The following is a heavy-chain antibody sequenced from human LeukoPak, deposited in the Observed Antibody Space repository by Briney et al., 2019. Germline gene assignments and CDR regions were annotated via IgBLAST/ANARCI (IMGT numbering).Heavy chain of an antibody. D-gene: IGHD5-12*01. CDR2: ISDSGST. V-gene: IGHV4-59*01. Sequence: SETLSLTCTVSGDSISNYYWTWIRQPPGKGLEWIGHISDSGSTNYNPSLKSRVSISVDTSKNQVSLKLGSVTAADTAVYYCATGKGYHYYWGQGTLVTVSS. CDR1: GDSISNYY. J-gene: IGHJ4*02. CDR3: ATGKGYHYY.